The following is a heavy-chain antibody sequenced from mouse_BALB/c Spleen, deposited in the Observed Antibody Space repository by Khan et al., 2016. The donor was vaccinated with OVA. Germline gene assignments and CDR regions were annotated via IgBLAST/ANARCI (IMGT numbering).Heavy chain of an antibody. V-gene: IGHV5-6*01. Sequence: EVELVESGGDLVKPGGSLKLSCAASGFTFSTYGMPWVRQAPDKRLEWVATVSTGGSYTYYPDSVKGRFTISRDNAKNTLYLQMSGLRSEDTAMFYCTRLAYYYDSGGFAFWGPGTLVTVSA. J-gene: IGHJ3*01. CDR1: GFTFSTYG. CDR2: VSTGGSYT. CDR3: TRLAYYYDSGGFAF. D-gene: IGHD1-1*01.